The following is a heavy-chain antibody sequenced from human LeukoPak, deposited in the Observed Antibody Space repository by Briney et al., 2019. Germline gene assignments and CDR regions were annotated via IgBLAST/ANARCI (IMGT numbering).Heavy chain of an antibody. D-gene: IGHD6-13*01. CDR2: IIPILGIA. J-gene: IGHJ4*02. CDR3: ARGVVSEQQLAFDY. CDR1: GYTFTSYG. Sequence: SVKVSCKASGYTFTSYGISWVRQAPGQGLEWMGRIIPILGIANYAQKFQGRVTITADKSTSTAYMELSSLRSEDTAVYYCARGVVSEQQLAFDYWGQGTLVTVSS. V-gene: IGHV1-69*04.